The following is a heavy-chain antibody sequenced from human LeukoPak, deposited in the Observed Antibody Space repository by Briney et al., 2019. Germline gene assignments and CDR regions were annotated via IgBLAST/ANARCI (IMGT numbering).Heavy chain of an antibody. D-gene: IGHD2-8*01. CDR2: IYTSGST. J-gene: IGHJ5*02. CDR1: GGSISSGSYY. CDR3: ASLVLGYCPNGVCYRWFDP. Sequence: SQTLSLTCTVSGGSISSGSYYWSWIRQPAGKGLEWIGRIYTSGSTNYNPAVTSRLTLSGDTSKNQSSLQLSSVTAADTAVYYCASLVLGYCPNGVCYRWFDPWGQGTLVTVSS. V-gene: IGHV4-61*02.